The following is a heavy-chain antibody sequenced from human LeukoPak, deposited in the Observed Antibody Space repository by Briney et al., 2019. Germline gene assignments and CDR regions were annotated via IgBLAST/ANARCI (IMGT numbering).Heavy chain of an antibody. CDR3: ARRLGVVIIHHYYYYMDV. CDR2: IKQDGSEK. J-gene: IGHJ6*03. CDR1: GFTFSSYW. Sequence: PGGSLRLSCAASGFTFSSYWMSWVRQAPGKGLEWVANIKQDGSEKYYVDSVKGRFTISRDNAKNSLYLQMNSLRAEDTAVYYCARRLGVVIIHHYYYYMDVWGKGTTVTVSS. V-gene: IGHV3-7*01. D-gene: IGHD3-3*01.